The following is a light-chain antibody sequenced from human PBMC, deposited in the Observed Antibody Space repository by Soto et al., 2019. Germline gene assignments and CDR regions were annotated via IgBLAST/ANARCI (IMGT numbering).Light chain of an antibody. Sequence: VLTQSPGTLSLSPGDSATLSCRDSQSVSSSYLAWYQQKTGQAPRLLIYGASSRATGIPDRFSGSGSGTDLNLTISRLEPDDFAVYYCQKYNNWPITFGQGTRLEIK. CDR3: QKYNNWPIT. V-gene: IGKV3-20*01. J-gene: IGKJ5*01. CDR2: GAS. CDR1: QSVSSSY.